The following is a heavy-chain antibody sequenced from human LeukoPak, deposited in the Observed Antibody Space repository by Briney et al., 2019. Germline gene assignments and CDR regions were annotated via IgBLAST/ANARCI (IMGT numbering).Heavy chain of an antibody. Sequence: SETLSLTCTVSGASISSGTYSWSWIRQSPGKGLEWIGYIYYSGSTNYNPSLKSRVTISVDTSKNQFSLKLSSVTDADTAVYYCVREAAVAVHNWFDPWGQGTLVTVSS. V-gene: IGHV4-61*01. CDR3: VREAAVAVHNWFDP. J-gene: IGHJ5*02. CDR2: IYYSGST. D-gene: IGHD6-19*01. CDR1: GASISSGTYS.